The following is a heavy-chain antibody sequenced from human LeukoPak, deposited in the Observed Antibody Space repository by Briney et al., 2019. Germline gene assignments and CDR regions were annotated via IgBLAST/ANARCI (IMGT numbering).Heavy chain of an antibody. V-gene: IGHV3-48*04. J-gene: IGHJ4*02. CDR3: AREMESVGPFDY. D-gene: IGHD3-3*01. Sequence: GGSLRLSCAASGLTFSKYSMTWVRQAPGKGLEWVSFIDTSSTTMYYTDSVKGRFTISRDNAKNSLYLQMSSLRAEDTAVYYCAREMESVGPFDYWGQGTLVTVSS. CDR2: IDTSSTTM. CDR1: GLTFSKYS.